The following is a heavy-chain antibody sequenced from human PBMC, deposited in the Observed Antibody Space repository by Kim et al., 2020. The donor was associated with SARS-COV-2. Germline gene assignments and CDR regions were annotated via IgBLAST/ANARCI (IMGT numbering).Heavy chain of an antibody. D-gene: IGHD3-16*02. V-gene: IGHV4-61*02. J-gene: IGHJ4*02. Sequence: NSNPPLKSRVTISVDTSKTQFSLKLSSVTAADTAVYYCARGGFGGVIVNYWGQGTLVTVSS. CDR3: ARGGFGGVIVNY.